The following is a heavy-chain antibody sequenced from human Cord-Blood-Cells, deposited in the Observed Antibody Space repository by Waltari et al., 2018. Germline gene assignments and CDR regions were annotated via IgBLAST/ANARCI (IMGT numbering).Heavy chain of an antibody. Sequence: QVQLVQSGSELKKPGASVKVSCKASGYTFTSYAMNWVRQAPGQGLEWMGWLNTNPGNPTYAQGFTGRFVISLDTSVSTAYLQISSRKSEDTAVYYCARDGDIVVVPAARKYGMDVWGQGTTVTVSS. CDR1: GYTFTSYA. D-gene: IGHD2-2*01. V-gene: IGHV7-4-1*02. CDR2: LNTNPGNP. CDR3: ARDGDIVVVPAARKYGMDV. J-gene: IGHJ6*02.